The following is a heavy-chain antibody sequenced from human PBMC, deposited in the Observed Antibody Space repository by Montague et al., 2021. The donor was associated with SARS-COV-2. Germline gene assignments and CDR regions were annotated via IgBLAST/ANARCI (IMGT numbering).Heavy chain of an antibody. CDR2: IYYSGST. CDR3: AREGMARGVISYYYYGIDV. Sequence: SETLSLTCTVSGGSISSYYWSWIRQPPGKGLEWIGYIYYSGSTNYNPSLKSRVTISVDTSKNQFSLKLSSVTAADTAVYYCAREGMARGVISYYYYGIDVWGQGTTVTVSS. D-gene: IGHD3-10*01. CDR1: GGSISSYY. V-gene: IGHV4-59*01. J-gene: IGHJ6*02.